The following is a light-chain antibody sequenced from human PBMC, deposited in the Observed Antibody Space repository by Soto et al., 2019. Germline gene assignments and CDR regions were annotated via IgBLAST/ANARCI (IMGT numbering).Light chain of an antibody. CDR3: SSYTSSSIDYV. CDR2: EVS. V-gene: IGLV2-14*01. J-gene: IGLJ1*01. Sequence: QSALTQPASVSGSPGQSITISCTGTSSDVGGYNYVSWYQQHPGKAPKLMIYEVSNRPSGVSNRFSGSKSRNTASLTISVLLADDHPDYYCSSYTSSSIDYVFGTGTKVTVL. CDR1: SSDVGGYNY.